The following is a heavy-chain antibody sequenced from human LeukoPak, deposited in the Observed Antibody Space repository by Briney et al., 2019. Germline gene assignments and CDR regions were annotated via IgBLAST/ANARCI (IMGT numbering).Heavy chain of an antibody. CDR2: ISGGGGTT. CDR3: ARGDGYNFFDY. Sequence: PGGSLRLSCAASGFTFSSYAMSWVRQAPGKRLEWVSAISGGGGTTYYADSVKGRFTISRDNSENTLYLQMKSLRAEDTAVYYCARGDGYNFFDYWGQGTLVTVSS. V-gene: IGHV3-23*01. D-gene: IGHD5-24*01. J-gene: IGHJ4*02. CDR1: GFTFSSYA.